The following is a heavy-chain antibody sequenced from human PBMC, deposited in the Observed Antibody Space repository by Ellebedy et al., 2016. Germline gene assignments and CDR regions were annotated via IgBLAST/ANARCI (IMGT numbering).Heavy chain of an antibody. D-gene: IGHD5-18*01. CDR3: ARIMRGYSYGYGSSSYYYGMDV. CDR2: IYHSGST. Sequence: SETLSLTCAVSGGSISSSNWWSWVRPPPGKGLEWIGEIYHSGSTNYNPSLKSRVTISVDTSKNQFSLKLSSVTAADTAVYYCARIMRGYSYGYGSSSYYYGMDVWGQGTTVTVSS. J-gene: IGHJ6*02. CDR1: GGSISSSNW. V-gene: IGHV4-4*02.